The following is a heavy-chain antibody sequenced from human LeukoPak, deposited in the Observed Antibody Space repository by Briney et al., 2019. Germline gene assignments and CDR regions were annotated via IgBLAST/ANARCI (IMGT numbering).Heavy chain of an antibody. CDR1: GFTFSSYS. V-gene: IGHV3-48*01. CDR2: ISSSSSTI. CDR3: ARDQKTTVVRGDY. Sequence: PGGSLRLSCAASGFTFSSYSMNWVRQAPGKGLEWVSYISSSSSTIYYADSVKGRFTISRDNAKNSLYLQMNSLRAEDTAVYYCARDQKTTVVRGDYWGQGTLVTVSS. D-gene: IGHD4-23*01. J-gene: IGHJ4*02.